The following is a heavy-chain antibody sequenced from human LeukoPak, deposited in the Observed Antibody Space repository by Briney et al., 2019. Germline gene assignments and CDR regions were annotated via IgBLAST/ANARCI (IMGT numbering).Heavy chain of an antibody. J-gene: IGHJ5*02. CDR1: GYSFTTYW. V-gene: IGHV5-51*01. CDR3: ARQITFGGVEFDP. D-gene: IGHD3-16*01. Sequence: GESLQISCQGSGYSFTTYWIGWARQLPGKGLEWMGIIYPGDSDARYGPSFQGQVTISVDKSINTAYLQWSSLKASDTAMYYCARQITFGGVEFDPWGQGTLVTVSS. CDR2: IYPGDSDA.